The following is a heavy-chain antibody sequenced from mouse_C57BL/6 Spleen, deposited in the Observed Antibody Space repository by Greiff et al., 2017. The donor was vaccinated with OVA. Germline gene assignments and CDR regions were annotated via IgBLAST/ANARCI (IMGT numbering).Heavy chain of an antibody. CDR1: GYTFTSYW. Sequence: QVQLQPPWAELVRPGTSVKLSCKASGYTFTSYWMHWVKQRPGQGLEWIGVIDPSDSYTNYNQKFKGKATLTVDTSSSTAYMQLSSLTSEYSAVYYCARSPIYYDYVYSMDYWGQGTSVTVSS. CDR3: ARSPIYYDYVYSMDY. D-gene: IGHD2-4*01. J-gene: IGHJ4*01. CDR2: IDPSDSYT. V-gene: IGHV1-59*01.